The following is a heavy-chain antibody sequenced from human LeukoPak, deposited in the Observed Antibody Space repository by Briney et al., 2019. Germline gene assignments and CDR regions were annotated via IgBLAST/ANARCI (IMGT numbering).Heavy chain of an antibody. CDR3: AKRGIAAADAFDY. CDR2: ISYDGSNK. V-gene: IGHV3-30*18. J-gene: IGHJ4*02. D-gene: IGHD6-13*01. CDR1: GFTFSSYG. Sequence: GGSLRLSCAASGFTFSSYGMHWVRQAPGKGLEWVAVISYDGSNKYYADSVKGRFTISRDNSKNTLYLQMNSLRAEDTAVYYCAKRGIAAADAFDYRGQGTLVTVSS.